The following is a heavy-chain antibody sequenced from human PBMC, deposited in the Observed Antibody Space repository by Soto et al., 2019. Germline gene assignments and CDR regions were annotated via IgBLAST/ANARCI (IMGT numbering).Heavy chain of an antibody. D-gene: IGHD2-15*01. V-gene: IGHV1-69*01. J-gene: IGHJ6*02. CDR3: ASEVAATSVRYYYYGMDV. CDR1: GGTFSSYA. Sequence: QVQLVQSGAEVKKPGSSVKVSCKASGGTFSSYAISWVRQAPGQGLEWMGGIIPIFGTANYAQKFQGRVTITADESTSTAYMERGSLRSEDTAVYYCASEVAATSVRYYYYGMDVWGQGTTVTVSS. CDR2: IIPIFGTA.